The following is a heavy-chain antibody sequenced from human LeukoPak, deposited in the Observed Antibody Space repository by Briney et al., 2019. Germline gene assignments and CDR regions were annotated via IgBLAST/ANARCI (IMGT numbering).Heavy chain of an antibody. Sequence: GGSLRLSCAASGFTFSSYAMSWVRQAPGKGLEWVSVIYSGGSTYYADSVKGRFTISRDNSKNTLYLQMNSLRAEDTAVYYCARDHANYYDSSGFPPVWGQGTLVTVSS. D-gene: IGHD3-22*01. V-gene: IGHV3-53*01. J-gene: IGHJ4*02. CDR2: IYSGGST. CDR1: GFTFSSYA. CDR3: ARDHANYYDSSGFPPV.